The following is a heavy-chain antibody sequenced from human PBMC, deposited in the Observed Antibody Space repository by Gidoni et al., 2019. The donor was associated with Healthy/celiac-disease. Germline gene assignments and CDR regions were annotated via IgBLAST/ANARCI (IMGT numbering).Heavy chain of an antibody. J-gene: IGHJ6*02. D-gene: IGHD6-19*01. Sequence: GKGLEWVSVIYSGGSTYYADSVKGRFTISRDNSKNTLYLQMNSLRAEDTAVYYCARVAGTVGYYYYGMDVWGQGTTVTVSS. CDR3: ARVAGTVGYYYYGMDV. V-gene: IGHV3-66*02. CDR2: IYSGGST.